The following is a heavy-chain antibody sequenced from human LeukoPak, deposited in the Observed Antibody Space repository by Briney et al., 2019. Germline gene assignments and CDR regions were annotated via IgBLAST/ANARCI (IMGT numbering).Heavy chain of an antibody. CDR2: IIGSGGDT. D-gene: IGHD2-21*02. CDR1: GFTFGAYV. V-gene: IGHV3-23*01. CDR3: AKGSGDGRPYYFDY. Sequence: GGSLRLSCAASGFTFGAYVMIWVRQATGEGLEWVSAIIGSGGDTYYADSVKGRFTISRDNSKNTLYLQMNSLRVEDTAVYYCAKGSGDGRPYYFDYWGQGTLVTVSS. J-gene: IGHJ4*02.